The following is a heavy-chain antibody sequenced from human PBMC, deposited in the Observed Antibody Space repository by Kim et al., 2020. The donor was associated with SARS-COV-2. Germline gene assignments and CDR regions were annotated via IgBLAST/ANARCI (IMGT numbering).Heavy chain of an antibody. CDR2: IYYSGST. CDR3: ARDLSRYYYDSSGYYHGSL. D-gene: IGHD3-22*01. Sequence: SETLSLTCTVSGGSISSYYWSWIRQPPGKGLEWIGYIYYSGSTNYNPSLKSRVTISVDTSKNQFSLKLSSVTAADTAVYYCARDLSRYYYDSSGYYHGSLWGQGTLVTVSS. CDR1: GGSISSYY. V-gene: IGHV4-59*01. J-gene: IGHJ4*02.